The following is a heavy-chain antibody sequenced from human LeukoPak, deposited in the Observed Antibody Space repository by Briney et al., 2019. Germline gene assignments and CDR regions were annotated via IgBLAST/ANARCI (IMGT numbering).Heavy chain of an antibody. CDR1: GGSISSYY. CDR2: IYTSGST. V-gene: IGHV4-4*07. J-gene: IGHJ4*02. CDR3: ARDRVATIKRGSFDY. D-gene: IGHD5-12*01. Sequence: NSSETLSLTCTVSGGSISSYYWSWIRQPAGKGLEWIGRIYTSGSTNYNPSLKSRVTMSVDTSKNQFSLKLSSVTAADTAVYYCARDRVATIKRGSFDYWGQGTLVTVSS.